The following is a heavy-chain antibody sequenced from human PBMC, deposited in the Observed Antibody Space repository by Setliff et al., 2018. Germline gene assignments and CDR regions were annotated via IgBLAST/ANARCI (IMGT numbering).Heavy chain of an antibody. J-gene: IGHJ2*01. D-gene: IGHD2-2*01. CDR3: ARAVPRGATPDYWYFDL. Sequence: PSETLSLTCSVYGESFSNNYWSWIRQTPGKGLEWIGESNHGGSTNYNPSLKSRLTISVDASTNQFSLKLYSVTAADTTVYYCARAVPRGATPDYWYFDLWGRGTLVTVSS. CDR2: SNHGGST. CDR1: GESFSNNY. V-gene: IGHV4-34*01.